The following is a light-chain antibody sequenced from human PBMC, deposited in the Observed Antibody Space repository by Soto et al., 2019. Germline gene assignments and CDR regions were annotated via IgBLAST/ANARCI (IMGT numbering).Light chain of an antibody. Sequence: ENVLTQSPGTLSLSPGERATLSCRASQYVAGNYLAWYQQKPGQSPRILIYGASSRPTGIPDSFSGSGSDTDFTLTISRLETEDFALYYCQQYVTSPITFGQGTRLEIK. J-gene: IGKJ5*01. V-gene: IGKV3-20*01. CDR1: QYVAGNY. CDR2: GAS. CDR3: QQYVTSPIT.